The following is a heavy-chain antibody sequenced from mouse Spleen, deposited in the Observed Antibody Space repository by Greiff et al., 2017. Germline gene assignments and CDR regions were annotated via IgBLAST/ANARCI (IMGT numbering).Heavy chain of an antibody. D-gene: IGHD2-3*01. J-gene: IGHJ2*01. CDR2: INPSNGRT. CDR1: GYTFTSYW. Sequence: QVQLQQPGAELVKPGASVKLSCKASGYTFTSYWMHWVKQRPGQGLEWIGEINPSNGRTNYNEKFKSKATLTVDKSSSTAYMQLSSLTSEDSAVYYCARARNGYYVNDYWGQGTTLTVSS. V-gene: IGHV1S81*02. CDR3: ARARNGYYVNDY.